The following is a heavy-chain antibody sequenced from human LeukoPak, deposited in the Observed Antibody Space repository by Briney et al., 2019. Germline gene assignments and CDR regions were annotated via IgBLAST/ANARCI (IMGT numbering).Heavy chain of an antibody. Sequence: SETLSLTCTVSGGSISSSGYYWGWIRQPPGKGLEWIGSIYYSGSTYYNPSLKSRVTISVDTSKNQFSLKLSSVTAADTAVYYCASGGNSGDAFDIWGQGTMVTVSS. CDR2: IYYSGST. CDR1: GGSISSSGYY. J-gene: IGHJ3*02. V-gene: IGHV4-39*01. CDR3: ASGGNSGDAFDI. D-gene: IGHD4-23*01.